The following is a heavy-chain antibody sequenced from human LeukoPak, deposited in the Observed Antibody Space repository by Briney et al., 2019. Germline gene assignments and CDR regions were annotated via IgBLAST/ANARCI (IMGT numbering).Heavy chain of an antibody. D-gene: IGHD3-3*01. CDR1: GFTFSSYA. Sequence: GGSLRLSCAASGFTFSSYAMSWVRQAPGKGLEWVSAISGSGGSTYYADSVKGRFTISRDNSKNTLYLQMISLRAEDTAVYYCAKDGAGIGGGYFDYWGQGTLVTVSS. CDR2: ISGSGGST. J-gene: IGHJ4*02. V-gene: IGHV3-23*01. CDR3: AKDGAGIGGGYFDY.